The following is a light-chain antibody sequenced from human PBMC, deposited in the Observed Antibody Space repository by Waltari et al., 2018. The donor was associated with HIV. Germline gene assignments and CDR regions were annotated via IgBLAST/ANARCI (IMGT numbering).Light chain of an antibody. CDR1: QSVLYSSNNKNY. V-gene: IGKV4-1*01. CDR3: QQYYSTPLT. CDR2: WAS. J-gene: IGKJ4*01. Sequence: IVMTQSPDSLVVSLGARATINCKSSQSVLYSSNNKNYLAWYQQKPGQPPKLLIYWASTRESGVPDRFSGSGSGTDFTLTISSLQAEDVAVYYCQQYYSTPLTFGGGTKVEIK.